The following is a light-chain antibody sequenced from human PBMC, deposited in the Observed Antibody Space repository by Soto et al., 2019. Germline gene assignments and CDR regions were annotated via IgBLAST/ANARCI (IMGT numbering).Light chain of an antibody. CDR3: QQRSNWPWT. J-gene: IGKJ1*01. CDR1: QSVSSY. CDR2: DAS. Sequence: SQSPAIVSVSPGERATLSCRASQSVSSYLAWYQQKPGQAPRLLIYDASNRATGIPARFSGSGSGTDFTLTISSLEPEDFAGYYCQQRSNWPWTFGQGTKVDI. V-gene: IGKV3-11*01.